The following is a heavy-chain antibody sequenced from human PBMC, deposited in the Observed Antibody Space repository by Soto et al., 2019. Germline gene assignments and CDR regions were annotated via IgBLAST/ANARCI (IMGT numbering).Heavy chain of an antibody. CDR2: IYYSGST. CDR3: AREEGSDIYFDY. CDR1: GGSISSGGYY. D-gene: IGHD3-9*01. V-gene: IGHV4-31*03. J-gene: IGHJ4*02. Sequence: SDTLSLTCTVSGGSISSGGYYWSWIRQHPGKGLEWIGYIYYSGSTYYNPSLKSRVTISVDTSKNQFSLKLSSVTAADTAVYYCAREEGSDIYFDYWGQGTLVTVSS.